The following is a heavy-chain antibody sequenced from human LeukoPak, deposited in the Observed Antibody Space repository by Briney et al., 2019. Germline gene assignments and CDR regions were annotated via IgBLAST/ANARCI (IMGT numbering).Heavy chain of an antibody. J-gene: IGHJ4*02. V-gene: IGHV3-21*01. CDR3: ARVTSDSSGYYRYFDY. Sequence: GGSLRLSCAASGFTFSSYSMSWVRQAPGKGLEWVSSISSSSSYIYYADSVKGRFTISRDNAKNSLYLQMNSLRAEDTAVYYCARVTSDSSGYYRYFDYWGQGTLVTVSS. CDR2: ISSSSSYI. D-gene: IGHD3-22*01. CDR1: GFTFSSYS.